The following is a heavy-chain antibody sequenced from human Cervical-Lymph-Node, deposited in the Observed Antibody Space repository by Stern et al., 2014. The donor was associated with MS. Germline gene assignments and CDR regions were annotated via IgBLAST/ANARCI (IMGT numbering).Heavy chain of an antibody. CDR2: VHHTGST. D-gene: IGHD3-22*01. V-gene: IGHV4-59*01. CDR3: AKDRVNNYYDGSGELDAFDV. J-gene: IGHJ3*01. Sequence: QVQLQESGPGRVKPSETLSLTCGVSGGSIGGYYWSWIRPSPGKGLEGIGLVHHTGSTRSNPSLKSRVTISVDTSKNQFSLRLTSVTAADTAVYYCAKDRVNNYYDGSGELDAFDVWGQGTMVTVSS. CDR1: GGSIGGYY.